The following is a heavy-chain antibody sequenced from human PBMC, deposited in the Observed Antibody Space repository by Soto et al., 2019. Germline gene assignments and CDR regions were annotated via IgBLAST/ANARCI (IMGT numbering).Heavy chain of an antibody. Sequence: QVQLVQSGAEVKKPGSSVKVSCKASGGTFSSYSINWVRQAPGQGLEWMGEIIPIFGTANYAQKFQGRVTITADESTSTAYMELXXXXXXXXXXYYCARDGGRHSGGIDYWGXXTLVTVSS. CDR2: IIPIFGTA. V-gene: IGHV1-69*01. J-gene: IGHJ4*01. CDR3: ARDGGRHSGGIDY. D-gene: IGHD1-26*01. CDR1: GGTFSSYS.